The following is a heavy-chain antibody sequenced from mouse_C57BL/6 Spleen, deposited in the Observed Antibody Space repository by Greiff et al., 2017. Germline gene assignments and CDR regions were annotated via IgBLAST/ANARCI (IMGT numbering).Heavy chain of an antibody. J-gene: IGHJ1*03. CDR2: FYPGSGSI. CDR1: GYTFTEYT. Sequence: QVQLQQSGAELVKPGASVKLSCKASGYTFTEYTIHWVKQRSGQGLEWIGWFYPGSGSIKYNEKFKDKATLTADKSSSTVYMELSRLTSEDSAVYFCARHEDRYYYGSSYERYFDVWGTGTTVTVSS. V-gene: IGHV1-62-2*01. CDR3: ARHEDRYYYGSSYERYFDV. D-gene: IGHD1-1*01.